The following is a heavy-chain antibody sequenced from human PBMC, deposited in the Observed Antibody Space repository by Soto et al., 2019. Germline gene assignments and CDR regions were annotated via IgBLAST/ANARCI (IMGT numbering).Heavy chain of an antibody. CDR3: SIRVTPTGFDY. Sequence: SETLSLTCVFSCYSIISGYYWVWIRQPPGKGLEWIGSIHHSGNTYYTPSLKSRVTISVDTSKNHFSLKLRSVTAADTAVYSCSIRVTPTGFDYWGQGTLVTVSS. CDR1: CYSIISGYY. D-gene: IGHD2-21*02. V-gene: IGHV4-38-2*01. J-gene: IGHJ4*02. CDR2: IHHSGNT.